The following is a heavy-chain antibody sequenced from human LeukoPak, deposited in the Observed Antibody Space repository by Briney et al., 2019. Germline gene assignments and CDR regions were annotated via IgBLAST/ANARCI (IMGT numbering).Heavy chain of an antibody. D-gene: IGHD1-26*01. CDR1: GFTFSSYW. J-gene: IGHJ4*02. CDR2: INTDGSAT. Sequence: GGSLRLSCAASGFTFSSYWMHWVRQAPGKGLVWVSRINTDGSATTHAASVKGRFTISRDNAKNTLYLQMNSLRADDTAVYYCARGLASGSSGSWGQGTLVTVSS. CDR3: ARGLASGSSGS. V-gene: IGHV3-74*01.